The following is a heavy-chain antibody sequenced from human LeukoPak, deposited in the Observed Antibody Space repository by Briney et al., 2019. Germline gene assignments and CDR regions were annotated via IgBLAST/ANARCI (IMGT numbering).Heavy chain of an antibody. CDR3: ARGGSILRGVRSWSDP. D-gene: IGHD3-10*01. Sequence: GKSLRLSCAASGFTFRSFAMNWVRQAPGKGLESVALISYDGNIEYYADSVKGRFTISRDNSNNTLFLQMSSLRAEDTAVYYCARGGSILRGVRSWSDPWGQGTLVIVSS. V-gene: IGHV3-30*04. CDR2: ISYDGNIE. J-gene: IGHJ5*02. CDR1: GFTFRSFA.